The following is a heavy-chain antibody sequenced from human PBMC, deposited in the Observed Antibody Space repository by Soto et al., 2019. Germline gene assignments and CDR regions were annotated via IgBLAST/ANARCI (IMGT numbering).Heavy chain of an antibody. CDR3: ASRKSSPYFDY. V-gene: IGHV4-30-4*01. CDR2: IYYSGST. CDR1: GGSISSGGYY. J-gene: IGHJ4*02. D-gene: IGHD3-10*01. Sequence: SETLSLTCTVSGGSISSGGYYWSWIRQHPGKGLEWIGYIYYSGSTYYNPSLKSRVTISIDTSKNQFSLKLSSVTAADTAVYYCASRKSSPYFDYWGQGTLVTVS.